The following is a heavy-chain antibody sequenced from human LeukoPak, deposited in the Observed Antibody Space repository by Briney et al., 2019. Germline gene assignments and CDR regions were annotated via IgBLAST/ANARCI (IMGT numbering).Heavy chain of an antibody. V-gene: IGHV3-23*01. Sequence: GGSLRLSCAASGFTFSNYAMNWVRQSPGKGLEWVSLISGSGDRTYYADSVKGRFTISRDNSKNTLYLQMNSLRAEDTAVYYCAKDRGMFLVGYLDYWGQGTLVTVSS. CDR3: AKDRGMFLVGYLDY. CDR2: ISGSGDRT. J-gene: IGHJ4*02. D-gene: IGHD2-15*01. CDR1: GFTFSNYA.